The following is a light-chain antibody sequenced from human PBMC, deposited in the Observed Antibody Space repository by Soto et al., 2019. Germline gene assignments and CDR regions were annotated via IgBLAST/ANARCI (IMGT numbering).Light chain of an antibody. V-gene: IGLV2-23*01. CDR2: EDS. Sequence: QSALTQPASVSGSPGQSITISCTGTSSDVGSYNLVSWYQQHPGKAPKLMLYEDSKRPSGVSNRFSGSKSGNTASLTISGLQTEDEADYYCCSYADSSTYVFGTGPKLTVL. CDR3: CSYADSSTYV. CDR1: SSDVGSYNL. J-gene: IGLJ1*01.